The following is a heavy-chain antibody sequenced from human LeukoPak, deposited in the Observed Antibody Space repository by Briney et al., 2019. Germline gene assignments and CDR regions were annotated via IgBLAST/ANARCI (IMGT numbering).Heavy chain of an antibody. J-gene: IGHJ4*02. Sequence: GGSLRLSCADSGFTFSSYSMNWVRQAPGKGLEWVSSISSSSSYIYYADSVKGRFTISRDNAKNSLYLQMNSLRAEDTAVYYCARATTAMEPFDYWGQGTLVTVSS. CDR2: ISSSSSYI. CDR1: GFTFSSYS. CDR3: ARATTAMEPFDY. V-gene: IGHV3-21*01. D-gene: IGHD5-18*01.